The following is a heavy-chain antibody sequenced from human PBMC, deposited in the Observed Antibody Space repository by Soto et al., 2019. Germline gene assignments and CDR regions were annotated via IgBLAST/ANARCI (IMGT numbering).Heavy chain of an antibody. Sequence: QVQLVESGGGVVQPGRSLRLSCAASGFTFSSYGMHWVRQAPGKGLEWVAVISYDGSNKYYADSVKGRFTISRDNSKNTLYLQMNSLRTEDTAVYYCAKPLTLYCSSTSCPLSADYWGQGTLVTVSS. D-gene: IGHD2-2*01. CDR3: AKPLTLYCSSTSCPLSADY. CDR1: GFTFSSYG. CDR2: ISYDGSNK. J-gene: IGHJ4*02. V-gene: IGHV3-30*18.